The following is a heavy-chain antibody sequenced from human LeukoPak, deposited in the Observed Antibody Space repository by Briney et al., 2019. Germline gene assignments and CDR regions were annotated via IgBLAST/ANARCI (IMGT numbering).Heavy chain of an antibody. D-gene: IGHD1-26*01. J-gene: IGHJ6*04. Sequence: PGGSLRLSCAASGFTFSRYWMSWVRQAPGKGMEWVANIKQDESAKYYVDSVKNRFTISRDNAKNSLYLQMTSQRAEDTAVYYCAREVGATDVWGKGTTVTVSS. CDR3: AREVGATDV. V-gene: IGHV3-7*01. CDR2: IKQDESAK. CDR1: GFTFSRYW.